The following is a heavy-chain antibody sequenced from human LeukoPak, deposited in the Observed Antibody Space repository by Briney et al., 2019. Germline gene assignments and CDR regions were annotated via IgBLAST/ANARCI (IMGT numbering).Heavy chain of an antibody. Sequence: ASVKVSCKASGYTFTSYGISWVRQAPGQGLEWMGWISAYNGNTNYAQKLQGRVTMTTDTSTGTAYMELRSLRSDDTAVYYCARVKGGYSSGWYWFDPWGQGTLVTVSS. D-gene: IGHD6-19*01. V-gene: IGHV1-18*01. CDR2: ISAYNGNT. CDR3: ARVKGGYSSGWYWFDP. CDR1: GYTFTSYG. J-gene: IGHJ5*02.